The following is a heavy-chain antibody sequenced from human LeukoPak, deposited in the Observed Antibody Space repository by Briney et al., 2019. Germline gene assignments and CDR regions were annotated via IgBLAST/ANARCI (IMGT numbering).Heavy chain of an antibody. J-gene: IGHJ6*02. CDR1: GFTFRDYY. CDR3: ARDCSSTSCYVFWEPGYGMDV. V-gene: IGHV3-11*06. CDR2: ISSSRSYT. Sequence: GGSLRLSCAASGFTFRDYYMSWIRQAPGKGLEWVSHISSSRSYTNYADSVKGRFTISRDNAKNSLYLQMNSLRAEDTAVYYCARDCSSTSCYVFWEPGYGMDVWGQGTTVTVSS. D-gene: IGHD2-2*01.